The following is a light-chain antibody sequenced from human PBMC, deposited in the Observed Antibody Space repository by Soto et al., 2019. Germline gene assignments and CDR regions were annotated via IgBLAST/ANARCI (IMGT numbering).Light chain of an antibody. CDR1: SSDVGSYNF. CDR2: EGS. J-gene: IGLJ3*02. V-gene: IGLV2-23*01. CDR3: CSYAGSSTWV. Sequence: QSALTQPASVSGSPGQSITISCTGTSSDVGSYNFVSWYQQHPGKAPKLMIYEGSKRPSGVSNRFSGSKSGNTASLTISGLQAEDEADYYFCSYAGSSTWVFGGGTKLTV.